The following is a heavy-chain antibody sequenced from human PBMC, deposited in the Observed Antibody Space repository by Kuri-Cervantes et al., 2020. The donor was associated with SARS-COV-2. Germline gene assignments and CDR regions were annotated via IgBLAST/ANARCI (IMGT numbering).Heavy chain of an antibody. CDR2: VRGKANNYAT. Sequence: GGSLRLSCAGSGFTFSSYAMHWVRQGSGKGLEWVGRVRGKANNYATAYAASVKGRFTISRDDSKNMAYLQMNSLKTEDTAVYYCTTLIDYWGQGALVTVSS. CDR3: TTLIDY. CDR1: GFTFSSYA. J-gene: IGHJ4*02. V-gene: IGHV3-73*01.